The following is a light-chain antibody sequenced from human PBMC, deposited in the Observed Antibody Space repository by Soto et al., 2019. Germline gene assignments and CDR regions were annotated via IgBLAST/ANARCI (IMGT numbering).Light chain of an antibody. J-gene: IGLJ2*01. CDR2: DVS. V-gene: IGLV2-14*01. CDR1: SSDVGGYNY. CDR3: SSYTGSSTLGV. Sequence: QSALTQPASVSGSPGQSITISCTGTSSDVGGYNYVSWYQQHPGKAPKLMIYDVSNRPSGVSNRFSGSKSGNTASLTISGLQAEDEADYYCSSYTGSSTLGVFSGGTKLTIL.